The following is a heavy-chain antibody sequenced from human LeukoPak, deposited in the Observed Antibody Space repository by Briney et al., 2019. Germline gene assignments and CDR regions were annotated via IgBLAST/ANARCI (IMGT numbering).Heavy chain of an antibody. CDR2: ISWNSGSI. Sequence: PGGSLRLSCAASGLTFDDYAMHWVRQAPGKGLEWVSGISWNSGSIGYADSVKGRFTISRDNAKNSLYLQMNSLRAEDTAVYYCARGSSGWYESRYNWFDPWGQGTLVTVSS. CDR1: GLTFDDYA. D-gene: IGHD6-19*01. J-gene: IGHJ5*02. V-gene: IGHV3-9*01. CDR3: ARGSSGWYESRYNWFDP.